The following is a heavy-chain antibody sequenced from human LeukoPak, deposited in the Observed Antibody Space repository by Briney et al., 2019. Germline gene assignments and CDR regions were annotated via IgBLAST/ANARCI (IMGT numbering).Heavy chain of an antibody. V-gene: IGHV3-30*02. D-gene: IGHD3-10*01. CDR3: AKDLVVTMVWGPQPDY. CDR2: IRYDGSNK. Sequence: GGSLRLSCAASGVTFSSYGMHWVRQAPGKGLEWVAFIRYDGSNKYYADSVKGRFTISRDNSKNTLYLQMNSLRAEDTAVYYCAKDLVVTMVWGPQPDYWGQGTLVTVSS. CDR1: GVTFSSYG. J-gene: IGHJ4*02.